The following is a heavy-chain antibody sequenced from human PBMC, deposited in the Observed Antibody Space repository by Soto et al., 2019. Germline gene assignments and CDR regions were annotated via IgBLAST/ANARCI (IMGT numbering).Heavy chain of an antibody. D-gene: IGHD3-22*01. V-gene: IGHV3-21*01. Sequence: GASVKVSCKASGGTFSSYAMNWVRQAPGKGLEWVSSISSSSTYIYYADSVKGRFTISRDNAKNSLYLQMNSLRAEDTAVYYCARPLHYYDGSGYSAYWGQGTLVNVSS. J-gene: IGHJ4*02. CDR2: ISSSSTYI. CDR1: GGTFSSYA. CDR3: ARPLHYYDGSGYSAY.